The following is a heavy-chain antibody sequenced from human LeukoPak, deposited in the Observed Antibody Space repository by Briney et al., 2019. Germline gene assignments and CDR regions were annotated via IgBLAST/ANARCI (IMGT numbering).Heavy chain of an antibody. V-gene: IGHV1-8*03. J-gene: IGHJ5*02. CDR2: MNPNSGKT. D-gene: IGHD2-2*01. CDR1: GYTFTSYD. Sequence: ASVKVSCKASGYTFTSYDINWVRQATGQGLEWMGWMNPNSGKTGYAQKFQGRVTLTRKTSISTAYMELSSLRSEDTAVYYCARGRYCSSTSCYSRDNWFDPWGQGTLVTVSS. CDR3: ARGRYCSSTSCYSRDNWFDP.